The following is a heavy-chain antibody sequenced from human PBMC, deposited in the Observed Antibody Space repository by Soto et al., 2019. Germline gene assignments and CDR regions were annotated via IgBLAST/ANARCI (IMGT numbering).Heavy chain of an antibody. Sequence: SETLSLTCAVYGGSFSGYYWSWIRQPPGKGLEWIGEINHSGSTNYNPSLKSRVTISVDTSKNQFSLKLSSVTAADTAVYYCARGLEFRFINGPKYYYYYGMDVWGQGTTVTVSS. CDR1: GGSFSGYY. V-gene: IGHV4-34*01. J-gene: IGHJ6*02. CDR3: ARGLEFRFINGPKYYYYYGMDV. D-gene: IGHD3-10*01. CDR2: INHSGST.